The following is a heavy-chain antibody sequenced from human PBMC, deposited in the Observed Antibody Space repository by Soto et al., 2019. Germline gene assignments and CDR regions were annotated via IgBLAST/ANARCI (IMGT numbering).Heavy chain of an antibody. CDR3: ANGDYLDN. J-gene: IGHJ4*02. V-gene: IGHV3-21*01. CDR1: GFTFVSFS. Sequence: PGGSLRLSCAASGFTFVSFSMNWVRQAPGKGLEWVSSVSSSGNYIFYADSVRGRFTSSRDNTKNSLYLQLNNLRAEDTALYYCANGDYLDNWGQGTLVTVSS. CDR2: VSSSGNYI.